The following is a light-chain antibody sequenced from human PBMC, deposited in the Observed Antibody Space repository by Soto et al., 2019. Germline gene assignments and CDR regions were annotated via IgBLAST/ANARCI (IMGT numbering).Light chain of an antibody. V-gene: IGKV4-1*01. CDR2: WAS. J-gene: IGKJ4*01. CDR1: QSVLYSSNNKNY. CDR3: QQYYSTLPPT. Sequence: DIVMTQSPDSLAVSLGERATINCKSSQSVLYSSNNKNYLAWYQQKPGQPPKLLIYWASTRESGVPDRFSGSRSGTDFNLTISSLQAEDVAVYYCQQYYSTLPPTFGGGTKVEIK.